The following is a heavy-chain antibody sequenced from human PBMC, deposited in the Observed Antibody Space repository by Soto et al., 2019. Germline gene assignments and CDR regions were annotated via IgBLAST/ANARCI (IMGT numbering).Heavy chain of an antibody. CDR1: SGSISSYY. J-gene: IGHJ5*02. CDR2: IYYSGST. Sequence: SETLSLTCTVSSGSISSYYWSWIRQPPGKGLEWIGYIYYSGSTKYNPSLKSRVTISVDTSKNQFSLKLSSVTAADTAVYYCARLAAAGTFWFDPWGQGTLVTVSS. CDR3: ARLAAAGTFWFDP. V-gene: IGHV4-59*01. D-gene: IGHD6-13*01.